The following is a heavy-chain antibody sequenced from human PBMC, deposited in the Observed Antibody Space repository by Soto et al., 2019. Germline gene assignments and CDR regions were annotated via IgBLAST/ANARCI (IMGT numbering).Heavy chain of an antibody. J-gene: IGHJ6*02. CDR1: GYIFFNYG. CDR3: VMVDNYVTPTPQDV. V-gene: IGHV1-18*01. Sequence: ASVKVSCKASGYIFFNYGIAWVRQAPGQGLEWMGWISPYTGNTHSATKIQGRLTMTTGTSTSTAYMDLGSLTSDDTAVYYCVMVDNYVTPTPQDVWGQGTTVTVSS. CDR2: ISPYTGNT. D-gene: IGHD3-16*01.